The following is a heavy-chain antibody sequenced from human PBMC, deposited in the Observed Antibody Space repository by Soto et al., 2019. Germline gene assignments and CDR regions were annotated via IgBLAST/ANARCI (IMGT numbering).Heavy chain of an antibody. Sequence: QVQLVQSGAEVKKPGASVKVSCKASGYTFTSYDINWVRQATGQGLEWMGWMNPNSGNTGYAQKFQGRVTMTRNTSISTAYMELSSLRSEDTAVYYCARIERLRYVDWCEFSDYWGQGTLVTVSS. CDR1: GYTFTSYD. D-gene: IGHD3-9*01. V-gene: IGHV1-8*01. CDR3: ARIERLRYVDWCEFSDY. J-gene: IGHJ4*02. CDR2: MNPNSGNT.